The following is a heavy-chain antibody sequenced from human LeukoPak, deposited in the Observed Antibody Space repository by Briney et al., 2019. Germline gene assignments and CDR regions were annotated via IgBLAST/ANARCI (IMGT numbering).Heavy chain of an antibody. CDR1: GGSISSYY. Sequence: SETLSLTCTVSGGSISSYYWSWIRQPPGKGLEWIGYIYYSRSTNYNPYLESRVTISVDTSKNQFSLKLSSVTAADTAVYYCARRYSNYAFDPWGLGTLVTVSS. CDR3: ARRYSNYAFDP. CDR2: IYYSRST. V-gene: IGHV4-59*08. J-gene: IGHJ5*02. D-gene: IGHD4-11*01.